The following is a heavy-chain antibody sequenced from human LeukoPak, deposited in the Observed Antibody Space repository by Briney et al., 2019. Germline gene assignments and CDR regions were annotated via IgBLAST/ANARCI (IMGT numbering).Heavy chain of an antibody. CDR3: ARSAGSAFFDY. V-gene: IGHV1-2*04. CDR1: GYTFTGYY. D-gene: IGHD2-15*01. CDR2: INPNSGGT. Sequence: GASVKVSCKASGYTFTGYYMHWVRQAPGQGLEWMGWINPNSGGTNYAQKFQGCVTMTRDTSISTAYMELSRLTSDDTAVYYCARSAGSAFFDYWGQGTLVTVSS. J-gene: IGHJ4*02.